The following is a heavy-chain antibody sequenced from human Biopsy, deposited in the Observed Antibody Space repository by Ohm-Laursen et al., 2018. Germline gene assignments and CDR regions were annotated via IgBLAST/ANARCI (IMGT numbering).Heavy chain of an antibody. CDR3: ARNTGWYGDLYYFDY. CDR1: GYSFTSYY. V-gene: IGHV1-46*01. D-gene: IGHD6-19*01. Sequence: ASVKVSCKASGYSFTSYYMHWVRQAPGQGLEWMGMINPSGSTTSYPQIFQGRVTMIRDTSKSTVYMELSSLRSADTAVYFCARNTGWYGDLYYFDYWDQGTLVTVSS. J-gene: IGHJ4*02. CDR2: INPSGSTT.